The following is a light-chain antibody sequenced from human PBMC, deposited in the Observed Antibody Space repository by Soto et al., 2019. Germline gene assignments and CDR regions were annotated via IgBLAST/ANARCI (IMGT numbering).Light chain of an antibody. V-gene: IGLV2-8*01. Sequence: QSVLTQPPSASGSPGQSVTISCTGTSGDVGGYNYVSWYQQHPGKPPKLMIYEVSKRPSGVPDRFSGSKSGNTAYLTVSGLQAEDEADYYCSSYAGSNNLVFGGGTKLTVL. CDR2: EVS. CDR1: SGDVGGYNY. CDR3: SSYAGSNNLV. J-gene: IGLJ2*01.